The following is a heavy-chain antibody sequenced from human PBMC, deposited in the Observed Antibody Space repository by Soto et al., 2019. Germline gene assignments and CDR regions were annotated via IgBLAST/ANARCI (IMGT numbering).Heavy chain of an antibody. CDR1: GGTFSSYT. Sequence: SVKVSCKASGGTFSSYTISWVRQAPGQGLEWMGRIIPILGIANYAQKFQGRVTITADKSTSTAYMELSSLRSEDTAVYYCARINYYDSSGYYGDAFDIWGQGTMVTVSS. V-gene: IGHV1-69*02. CDR2: IIPILGIA. D-gene: IGHD3-22*01. J-gene: IGHJ3*02. CDR3: ARINYYDSSGYYGDAFDI.